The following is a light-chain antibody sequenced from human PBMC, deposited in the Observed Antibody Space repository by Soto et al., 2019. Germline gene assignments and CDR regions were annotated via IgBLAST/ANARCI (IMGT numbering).Light chain of an antibody. CDR3: QQYNNWPLT. Sequence: EIVMTQSPATLSVSPGERATLSCRASHRVSSYLAWYQQKPGQAPRLLIYGVSTRATGIPARFSGSGSGTEFTLTISRLQSEDFAIYYCQQYNNWPLTFGAGTKVEIK. CDR1: HRVSSY. V-gene: IGKV3-15*01. J-gene: IGKJ4*01. CDR2: GVS.